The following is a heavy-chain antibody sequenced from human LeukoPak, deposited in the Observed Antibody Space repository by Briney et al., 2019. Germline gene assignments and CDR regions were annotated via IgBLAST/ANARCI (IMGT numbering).Heavy chain of an antibody. CDR2: IYHSGST. D-gene: IGHD4-17*01. CDR3: AREGRLRGFDY. J-gene: IGHJ4*02. V-gene: IGHV4-38-2*02. CDR1: GYSISGGYY. Sequence: SETLSLTCIVSGYSISGGYYWGWIRQPPGKGLEWIGSIYHSGSTYYNPSLKSRVTISVDRSKNQFSLKLSSVTAADTAVYYCAREGRLRGFDYWGQGTLVTVSS.